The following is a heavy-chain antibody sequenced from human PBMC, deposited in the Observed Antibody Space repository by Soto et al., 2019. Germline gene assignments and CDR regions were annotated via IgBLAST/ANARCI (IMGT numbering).Heavy chain of an antibody. D-gene: IGHD3-10*01. J-gene: IGHJ5*02. Sequence: ASVKVSCKASGYRFNEYAISWVRQAPGQGLEWMGWISAYSGQTNLAEKFKGRVTMTAEASTTTAYIELRSLRSDDTAIYFCVRDPRDYFGSGTSPHPWGQVTLGTVAS. CDR1: GYRFNEYA. V-gene: IGHV1-18*01. CDR3: VRDPRDYFGSGTSPHP. CDR2: ISAYSGQT.